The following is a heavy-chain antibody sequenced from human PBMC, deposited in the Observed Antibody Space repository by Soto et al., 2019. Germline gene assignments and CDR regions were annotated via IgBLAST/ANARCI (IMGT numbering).Heavy chain of an antibody. CDR3: ARAAAGTNSYYGMDV. D-gene: IGHD6-13*01. V-gene: IGHV3-33*01. CDR1: GFTFSSYG. Sequence: PGGSLRLSCAASGFTFSSYGMHWVRQAPGKGLEWVAVIWYDGTNKYYADSVKGRFTISRDNSKNTLYLQMNSLRAEDTAVYYCARAAAGTNSYYGMDVWGQGTTVTVSS. J-gene: IGHJ6*02. CDR2: IWYDGTNK.